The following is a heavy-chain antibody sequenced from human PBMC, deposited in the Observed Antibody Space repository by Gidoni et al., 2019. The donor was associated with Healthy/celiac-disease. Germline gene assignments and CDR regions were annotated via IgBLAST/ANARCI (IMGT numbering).Heavy chain of an antibody. V-gene: IGHV3-23*01. D-gene: IGHD2-2*01. CDR1: GFHFLCSA. J-gene: IGHJ6*02. CDR2: ISGSGGST. Sequence: EVQLLESGGGLVQPGGSLRLSGAASGFHFLCSAMSLFRQAQGKGLGWVSAISGSGGSTYYAESVKGRFTISRDNSKNTLYLQMNSLRAEDTAVYYCAKSRLHCSSTSCYDYYYYGMDVWGQGTTVTVSS. CDR3: AKSRLHCSSTSCYDYYYYGMDV.